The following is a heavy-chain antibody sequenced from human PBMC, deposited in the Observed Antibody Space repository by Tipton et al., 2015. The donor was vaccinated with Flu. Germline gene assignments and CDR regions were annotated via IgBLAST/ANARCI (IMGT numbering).Heavy chain of an antibody. V-gene: IGHV4-4*07. Sequence: TLSLTCTVSGASISSYYWSWIRQPAGKGLEWIGRISTSGSTNYNASLESRVTMSRDTSKNHFSLRLSSATAADTALYYCARDLRGYSGYTGGDAFDLWGPGIMVTVSS. D-gene: IGHD5-12*01. CDR2: ISTSGST. CDR1: GASISSYY. CDR3: ARDLRGYSGYTGGDAFDL. J-gene: IGHJ3*01.